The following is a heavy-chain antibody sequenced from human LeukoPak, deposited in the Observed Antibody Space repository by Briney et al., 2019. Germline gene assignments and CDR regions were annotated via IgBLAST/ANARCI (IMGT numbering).Heavy chain of an antibody. D-gene: IGHD3-10*01. Sequence: GGSLRLSCAASGFTFSSYAMHWVRQAPGKGLEWVAVISYDGSNKYYADSVKGRFTISRDNSKNTLYLQMNSLRAEDTAVYYCAKSQSSSVSLWFGELWEPYYMDVWGKGTTVTISS. CDR3: AKSQSSSVSLWFGELWEPYYMDV. J-gene: IGHJ6*03. CDR2: ISYDGSNK. V-gene: IGHV3-30*04. CDR1: GFTFSSYA.